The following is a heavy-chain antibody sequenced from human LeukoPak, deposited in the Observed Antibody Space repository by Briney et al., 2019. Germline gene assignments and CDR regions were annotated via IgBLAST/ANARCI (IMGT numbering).Heavy chain of an antibody. V-gene: IGHV4-59*08. Sequence: PSETLSLTCTVSGGSISSYYWSWIRQPPGKGLEWIGYIYYNGSTNYNPSLKSRLTISVDTSKNQFSLKLSSVTAADTAVYYCARQDSKTYSSGWYYFDYWGQGTLVTVSS. CDR2: IYYNGST. CDR1: GGSISSYY. CDR3: ARQDSKTYSSGWYYFDY. J-gene: IGHJ4*02. D-gene: IGHD6-19*01.